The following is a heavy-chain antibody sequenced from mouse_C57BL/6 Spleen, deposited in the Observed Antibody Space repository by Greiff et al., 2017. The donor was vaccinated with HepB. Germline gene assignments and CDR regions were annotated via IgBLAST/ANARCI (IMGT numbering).Heavy chain of an antibody. Sequence: EVQLQQSGPELVKPGASVKISCKASGYSLTGYYMNWVKQSPEKSLEWIGEINPSAGGTTYNQKFKAKATLTVDKSSSTAYMQLKSLTSEDSAVYYCARGLGHDYWGQGTTLTVSS. V-gene: IGHV1-42*01. D-gene: IGHD4-1*01. J-gene: IGHJ2*01. CDR2: INPSAGGT. CDR1: GYSLTGYY. CDR3: ARGLGHDY.